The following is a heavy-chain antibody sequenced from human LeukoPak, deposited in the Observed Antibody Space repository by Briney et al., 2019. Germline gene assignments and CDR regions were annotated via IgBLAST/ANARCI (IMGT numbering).Heavy chain of an antibody. CDR3: ARDRGPKYQLLTYYFDY. J-gene: IGHJ4*02. CDR1: GDSVSSNSAA. CDR2: TYYRSKWYN. D-gene: IGHD2-2*01. Sequence: SQTLSLTCAISGDSVSSNSAAWNWIRQSPSRGLVWLGRTYYRSKWYNDYAVSVKSRITINPDTSKNQFSLQLNSVTPEDTAVYYCARDRGPKYQLLTYYFDYWGQGTLVTVSS. V-gene: IGHV6-1*01.